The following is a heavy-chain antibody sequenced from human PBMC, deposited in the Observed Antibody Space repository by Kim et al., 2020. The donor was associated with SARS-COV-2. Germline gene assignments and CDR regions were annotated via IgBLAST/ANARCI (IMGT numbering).Heavy chain of an antibody. D-gene: IGHD2-15*01. CDR1: GFTFSSYW. CDR3: ARTQGYCSGGSCYEFGAFDI. V-gene: IGHV3-7*01. J-gene: IGHJ3*02. CDR2: IKQDGSEK. Sequence: GGSLRLSCAASGFTFSSYWMSWVRQAPGKGLEWVANIKQDGSEKYYVDSVKGRFTISRDNAKNSLYLQMNSLRTEDTAVYYCARTQGYCSGGSCYEFGAFDIWGQGTMVTVSS.